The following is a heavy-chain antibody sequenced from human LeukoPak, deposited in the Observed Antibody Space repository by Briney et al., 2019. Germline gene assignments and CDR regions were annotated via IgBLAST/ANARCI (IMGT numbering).Heavy chain of an antibody. V-gene: IGHV1-46*01. CDR3: ARGSRFLDY. Sequence: ASVKVSCKASGYTFTSDYIHWVRQAPGQGLEWLGIINPSGGRTTYGQNFQGRVTMTRDTSTSTFYMELSSLRSEDTAVYYCARGSRFLDYWGQGTLVTVSS. CDR1: GYTFTSDY. CDR2: INPSGGRT. D-gene: IGHD3-3*01. J-gene: IGHJ4*02.